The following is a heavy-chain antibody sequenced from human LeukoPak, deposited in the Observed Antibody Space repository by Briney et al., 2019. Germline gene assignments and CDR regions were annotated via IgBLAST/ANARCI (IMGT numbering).Heavy chain of an antibody. CDR1: GFTFSNYA. CDR2: ISGSGGST. J-gene: IGHJ4*02. D-gene: IGHD3-22*01. V-gene: IGHV3-23*01. CDR3: AKDSSLTYYDSSGYPDY. Sequence: GGSLRLSCAASGFTFSNYAMNWVRQAPGKGLEWVSAISGSGGSTYHADSVKGRFTISRDNSENTLYLQMNSLRVEDTAVYYCAKDSSLTYYDSSGYPDYWGQGTLVTVSS.